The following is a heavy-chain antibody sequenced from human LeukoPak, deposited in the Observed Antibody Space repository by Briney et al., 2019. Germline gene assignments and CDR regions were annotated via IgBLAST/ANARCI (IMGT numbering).Heavy chain of an antibody. V-gene: IGHV1-8*02. CDR2: MNPNSGNT. CDR1: GYTFTSYG. D-gene: IGHD6-19*01. CDR3: AKLHSSGWSDFDY. J-gene: IGHJ4*02. Sequence: ASVKVSCKASGYTFTSYGISWVRQAPGQGLEWMGWMNPNSGNTGYAQKFQGRVTMTRNTSISTAYMELSSLRSEDTAVYYCAKLHSSGWSDFDYWGQGTLVTVSS.